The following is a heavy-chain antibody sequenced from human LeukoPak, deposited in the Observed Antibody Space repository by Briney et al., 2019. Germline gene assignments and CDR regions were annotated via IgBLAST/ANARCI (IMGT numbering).Heavy chain of an antibody. CDR1: GGSFSGYH. Sequence: SETLSLTCAVYGGSFSGYHWSWIRQPPGKGLEWIGEINHSGSTNYNPSLKSRVTISVDTSKNQFSLKLSSVTAADTAVYYCARYSSTSRGGTGTTDYFDYWGQGTLVTVSS. CDR3: ARYSSTSRGGTGTTDYFDY. CDR2: INHSGST. D-gene: IGHD2-2*01. V-gene: IGHV4-34*01. J-gene: IGHJ4*02.